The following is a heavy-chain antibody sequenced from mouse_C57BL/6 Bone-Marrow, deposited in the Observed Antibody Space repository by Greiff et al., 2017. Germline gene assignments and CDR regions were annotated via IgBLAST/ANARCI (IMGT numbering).Heavy chain of an antibody. CDR2: IDPETGGT. Sequence: QVQLQQSGAELVRPGASVTLSCKASGYTFTDYEMHWVKQTPVHGLEWIGAIDPETGGTAYNQKFKGKAILTADKSSSTAYMELRSLTSEDSAVYYCTRGDGVRNYWGQGTTLTVSS. V-gene: IGHV1-15*01. CDR3: TRGDGVRNY. D-gene: IGHD2-13*01. J-gene: IGHJ2*01. CDR1: GYTFTDYE.